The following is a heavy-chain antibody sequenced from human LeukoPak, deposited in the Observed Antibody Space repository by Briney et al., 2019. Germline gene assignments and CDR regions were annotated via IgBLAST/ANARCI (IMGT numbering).Heavy chain of an antibody. D-gene: IGHD5-18*01. CDR1: GFSFSSYW. J-gene: IGHJ3*01. V-gene: IGHV3-7*01. CDR2: LGQDGSYQ. CDR3: ARDVGYSFGPKYDALDL. Sequence: GGSLRLSCAASGFSFSSYWMSWVRQVPGKGLEWVANLGQDGSYQNSLDSVKGRFTISRDNAKNSLYLQMNNLRAEDTAVYFCARDVGYSFGPKYDALDLWGQGTRVTVSS.